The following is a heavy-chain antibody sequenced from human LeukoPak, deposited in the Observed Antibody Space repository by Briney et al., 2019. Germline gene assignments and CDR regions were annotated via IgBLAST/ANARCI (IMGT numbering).Heavy chain of an antibody. J-gene: IGHJ4*02. CDR2: IYYSGST. CDR3: ASQLRYFDWLLRFDY. CDR1: GGSVSSGSYY. D-gene: IGHD3-9*01. V-gene: IGHV4-61*01. Sequence: SETLSLTCTVSGGSVSSGSYYWRWIRQPPGKGLEWIVYIYYSGSTNYNPSLKSRVTISVDTSKNQFSLKLSSVTAADTAVYYCASQLRYFDWLLRFDYWGQGTLVTVSS.